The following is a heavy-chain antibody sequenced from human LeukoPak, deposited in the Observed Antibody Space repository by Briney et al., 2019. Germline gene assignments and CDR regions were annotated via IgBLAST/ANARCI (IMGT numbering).Heavy chain of an antibody. CDR3: ARDGHPHYYDSSGYHDFDY. J-gene: IGHJ4*02. CDR1: GFTFSSYS. D-gene: IGHD3-22*01. Sequence: PGGSLRLSCAASGFTFSSYSMNWVRQAPGKGLEWVSYISSSSSTIYYADSVKGRFTISRDNAKNSLYLQMNSLRAEDTAVYYCARDGHPHYYDSSGYHDFDYWGQGTLVTVSS. CDR2: ISSSSSTI. V-gene: IGHV3-48*04.